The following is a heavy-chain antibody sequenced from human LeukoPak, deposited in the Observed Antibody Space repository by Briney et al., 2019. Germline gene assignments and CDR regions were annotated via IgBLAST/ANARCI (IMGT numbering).Heavy chain of an antibody. J-gene: IGHJ4*02. D-gene: IGHD1-26*01. CDR3: AREASSGSYFDY. V-gene: IGHV3-74*01. CDR1: GFTFSSYW. CDR2: INSDGSST. Sequence: GGSLRLSCAASGFTFSSYWMHRVRQAPGKGLVWVSRINSDGSSTSYADSVKGRFTISRDNAKNSLYLQMNSLRAEDTAVYYCAREASSGSYFDYWGQGTLVTVSS.